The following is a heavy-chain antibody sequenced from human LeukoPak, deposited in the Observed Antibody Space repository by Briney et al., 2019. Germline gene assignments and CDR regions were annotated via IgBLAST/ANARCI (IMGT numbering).Heavy chain of an antibody. CDR2: IYYSGST. J-gene: IGHJ6*02. D-gene: IGHD3-3*01. Sequence: PSETLSLTCTVSGGSISSSSYSWGWIRQPPGKGLEWIGSIYYSGSTCYNPSLKSRVIISVDTSKNQFSLKLSSVTAADTAVYYCARHAGEYYDFWSGPQNDVWGQGTTVTVSS. V-gene: IGHV4-39*01. CDR3: ARHAGEYYDFWSGPQNDV. CDR1: GGSISSSSYS.